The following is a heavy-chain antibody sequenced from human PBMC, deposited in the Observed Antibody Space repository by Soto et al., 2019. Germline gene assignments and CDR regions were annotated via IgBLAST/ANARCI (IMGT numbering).Heavy chain of an antibody. CDR2: INSDGSST. CDR1: GFTFSSYW. Sequence: PGGSLRLSCAASGFTFSSYWMHWVRQAPGKGLVWVSRINSDGSSTSYADSVKGRFTISRDNAKNTLYLQMNSLRAEDTAVYYCARGDIVVVPAATHYYYYGMDVWDQGTTVTVSS. J-gene: IGHJ6*02. D-gene: IGHD2-2*01. CDR3: ARGDIVVVPAATHYYYYGMDV. V-gene: IGHV3-74*01.